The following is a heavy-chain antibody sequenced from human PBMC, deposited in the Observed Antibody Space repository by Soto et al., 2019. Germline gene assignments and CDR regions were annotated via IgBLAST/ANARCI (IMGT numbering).Heavy chain of an antibody. CDR2: ISGSGRIT. CDR3: AKDPYSDVWSGYFPYFDY. CDR1: GFIFSSYA. J-gene: IGHJ4*02. Sequence: GGSLRLSCAASGFIFSSYAMHWVRQAPGKGLEWVSSISGSGRITDYADFVKGRFTISRDSSKDALYLEMNSLRADDTAVYFCAKDPYSDVWSGYFPYFDYWAQGILVTVSS. D-gene: IGHD3-3*01. V-gene: IGHV3-23*01.